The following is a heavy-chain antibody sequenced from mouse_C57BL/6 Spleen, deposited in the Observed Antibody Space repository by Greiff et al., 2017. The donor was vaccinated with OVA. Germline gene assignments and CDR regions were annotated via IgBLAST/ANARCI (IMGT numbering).Heavy chain of an antibody. CDR1: GYTFTEYT. Sequence: VQLQQSGAELVKPGASVKLSCKASGYTFTEYTIHWVKQRSGQGLEWIGWFYPGSGSIKYNEKFKDKATLTADKSSSTAYMELNRWTSKNYAVYFCERQEDIGYYCDYWGQGTTLTVSS. CDR2: FYPGSGSI. V-gene: IGHV1-62-2*01. J-gene: IGHJ2*01. CDR3: ERQEDIGYYCDY.